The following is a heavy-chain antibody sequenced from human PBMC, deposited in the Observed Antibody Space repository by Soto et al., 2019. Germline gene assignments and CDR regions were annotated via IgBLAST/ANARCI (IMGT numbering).Heavy chain of an antibody. CDR3: ARGGVGWFDP. J-gene: IGHJ5*02. CDR1: GGSISSYY. V-gene: IGHV4-59*01. CDR2: IYYSGST. Sequence: PSETLSLTCTVSGGSISSYYWSWIRQPPGKGLEWTGYIYYSGSTNYNPSLKSRVTISVDTSKNQSSLKLSSVTAADTAVYYCARGGVGWFDPWGQGTLVTVSS. D-gene: IGHD1-26*01.